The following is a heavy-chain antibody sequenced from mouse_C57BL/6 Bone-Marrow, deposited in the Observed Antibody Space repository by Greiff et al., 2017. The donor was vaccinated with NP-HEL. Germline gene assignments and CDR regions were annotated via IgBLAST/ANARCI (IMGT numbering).Heavy chain of an antibody. Sequence: QVQLQQPGAELVKPGASVTLSCKASGYTFTSYWMQWVKQRPGQGLEWIGEIDPSDSYTNYNQKFKGKATLTVDTSSSTAYMQLSSLTSEDSAVYYCARWAAQATAYWGQGTLVTVSA. CDR1: GYTFTSYW. V-gene: IGHV1-50*01. CDR2: IDPSDSYT. D-gene: IGHD3-2*02. CDR3: ARWAAQATAY. J-gene: IGHJ3*01.